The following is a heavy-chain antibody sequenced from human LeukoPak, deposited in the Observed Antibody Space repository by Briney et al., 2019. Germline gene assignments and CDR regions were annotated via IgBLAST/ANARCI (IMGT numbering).Heavy chain of an antibody. Sequence: PGGSLRLSCATSGFTFSSYAMSGVRPAPGKGLEWVSAISGSGGSTYYADSVKGRFTISRNNSKNTLYLKMNSLRAEDTAVFYCAKDTYSAKISLWGDWGQGTLVTVSS. CDR1: GFTFSSYA. J-gene: IGHJ4*02. CDR2: ISGSGGST. D-gene: IGHD3-16*01. V-gene: IGHV3-23*01. CDR3: AKDTYSAKISLWGD.